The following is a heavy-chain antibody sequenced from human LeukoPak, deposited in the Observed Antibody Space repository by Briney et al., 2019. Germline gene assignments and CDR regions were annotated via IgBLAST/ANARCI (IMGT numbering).Heavy chain of an antibody. Sequence: GSLRLYGKASGILFSNLAMSWVRKAPGKGVGCVTGLRGSGVGTYYADSVKDRLTISRDNSENTLYLQVNSLRAVNTAVYYCAIDPSHYGDYTEYFQHWGQGTLVTVSS. V-gene: IGHV3-23*01. CDR3: AIDPSHYGDYTEYFQH. D-gene: IGHD4-17*01. CDR1: GILFSNLA. J-gene: IGHJ1*01. CDR2: LRGSGVGT.